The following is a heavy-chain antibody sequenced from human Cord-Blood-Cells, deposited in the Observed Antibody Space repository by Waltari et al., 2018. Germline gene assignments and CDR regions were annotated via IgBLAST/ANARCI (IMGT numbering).Heavy chain of an antibody. CDR2: INHSGST. Sequence: QVQLQQWGAGLLKPSETLSLTCAVYGGSFSGYYWSWIRQPPGKGLEWIGEINHSGSTNDNPSLKSRVTISVDTSKNQFSLKLSSVTAADTAVYYCARVDSSSWLNWFDPWGQGTLVTVSS. J-gene: IGHJ5*02. CDR3: ARVDSSSWLNWFDP. D-gene: IGHD6-13*01. V-gene: IGHV4-34*01. CDR1: GGSFSGYY.